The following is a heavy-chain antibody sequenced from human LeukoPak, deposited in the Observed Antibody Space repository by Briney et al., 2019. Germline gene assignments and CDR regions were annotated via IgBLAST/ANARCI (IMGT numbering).Heavy chain of an antibody. Sequence: SETLSLTCTVSGGSISSSSYYWGWIRQSPGKGLEWIGSIYYSGSTYYNPSLKSRVTISVDTSKNQFSLKLSSVTAADTAVYYCARVRNSGSYWVFDYWGQGTLVTVSS. J-gene: IGHJ4*02. CDR3: ARVRNSGSYWVFDY. CDR1: GGSISSSSYY. V-gene: IGHV4-39*07. CDR2: IYYSGST. D-gene: IGHD1-26*01.